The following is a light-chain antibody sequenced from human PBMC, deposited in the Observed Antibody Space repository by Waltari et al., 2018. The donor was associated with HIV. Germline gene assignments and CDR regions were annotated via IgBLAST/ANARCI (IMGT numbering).Light chain of an antibody. V-gene: IGKV2-28*01. CDR1: QSLLHSNGYNY. CDR2: LGS. CDR3: MQALQTPYT. J-gene: IGKJ2*01. Sequence: DIVMTQSPLSLPVTPGEPASISCRSSQSLLHSNGYNYLDWYLQKPGQSPQLLIYLGSNRGSGVPDRFSGSGSGTDVTLKISRVEAEDVGVYYCMQALQTPYTFGQGTKLEIK.